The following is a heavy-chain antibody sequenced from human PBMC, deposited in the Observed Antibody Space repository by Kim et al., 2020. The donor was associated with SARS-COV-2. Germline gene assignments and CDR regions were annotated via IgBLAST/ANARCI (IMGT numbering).Heavy chain of an antibody. D-gene: IGHD4-4*01. Sequence: GGSLRLSCAASGFTFSDFNMHWVRQAPGKGLVWVSRINDDGSDTRYADFAKGRFTISRDNAKNTLNLQMHSLRAEDTAVYYCARDLDYILFDYWGQGALVTASS. CDR1: GFTFSDFN. J-gene: IGHJ4*02. CDR2: INDDGSDT. CDR3: ARDLDYILFDY. V-gene: IGHV3-74*01.